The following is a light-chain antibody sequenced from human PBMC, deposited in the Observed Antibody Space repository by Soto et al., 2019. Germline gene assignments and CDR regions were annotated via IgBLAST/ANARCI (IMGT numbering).Light chain of an antibody. CDR1: SGDVGTYNL. CDR3: CSYAGRSNVV. Sequence: QSVLTQPASVSGSPGQSITISCTGTSGDVGTYNLVSWYQQHPGRAPKLIIFEVNKRPSGVSNRPSGSKSGNTASLAISGLQSDDEADYHCCSYAGRSNVVCGGGTHLPVL. J-gene: IGLJ2*01. CDR2: EVN. V-gene: IGLV2-23*02.